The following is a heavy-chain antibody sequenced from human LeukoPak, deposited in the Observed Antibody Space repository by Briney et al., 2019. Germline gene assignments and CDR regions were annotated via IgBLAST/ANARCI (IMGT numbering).Heavy chain of an antibody. CDR2: IYTSGST. CDR3: ARDRPDYSNYGYYMDV. Sequence: SETLSLTCTVSGGSISSYYWSWIRQPAGKGLEWIGRIYTSGSTNSNPSLKSRVTMSVDTSKNQFSLKLSSVTAADTAVYYCARDRPDYSNYGYYMDVWGKGTTVTVSS. D-gene: IGHD4-11*01. J-gene: IGHJ6*03. CDR1: GGSISSYY. V-gene: IGHV4-4*07.